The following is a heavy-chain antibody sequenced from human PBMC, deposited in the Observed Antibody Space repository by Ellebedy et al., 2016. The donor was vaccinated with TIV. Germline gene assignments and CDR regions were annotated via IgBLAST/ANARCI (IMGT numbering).Heavy chain of an antibody. V-gene: IGHV4-34*01. CDR2: IDYSGST. CDR3: ARGQQLYPGTGDY. Sequence: MPSETLSLTCAVYGGSFSGYYWRWIRQPPGKGLEWIGSIDYSGSTYYNPSLKSRVTISVDTSKNQFSLKLSSVTAADKAVYYCARGQQLYPGTGDYWGQGTLVTVSS. D-gene: IGHD6-13*01. J-gene: IGHJ4*02. CDR1: GGSFSGYY.